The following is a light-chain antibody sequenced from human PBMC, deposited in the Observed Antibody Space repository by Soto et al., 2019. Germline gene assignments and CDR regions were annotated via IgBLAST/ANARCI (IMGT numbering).Light chain of an antibody. CDR3: AAWDDSLNGWV. J-gene: IGLJ3*02. CDR1: SSNIGSNT. Sequence: VLTQPPSASGTPGQRVTISCSGSSSNIGSNTVNWYQQLPGTAPKLLIYSKNQRPSGVPDRFSGSKSGPSASLAISGLQSEDEADYYCAAWDDSLNGWVFGGGTKLTVL. V-gene: IGLV1-44*01. CDR2: SKN.